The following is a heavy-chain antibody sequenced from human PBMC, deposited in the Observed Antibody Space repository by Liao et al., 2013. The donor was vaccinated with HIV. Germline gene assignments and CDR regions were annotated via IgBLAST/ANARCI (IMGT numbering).Heavy chain of an antibody. CDR1: GGSISNANYY. Sequence: QVQLQESGPGLAKPSQTLSLICAVSGGSISNANYYWDWIRQPAGQGLEWIGRIDPTGTTNYNPSLKSRLTISLDTSKNQFSLKLSSVTVADTAVYYCARSSGYFDLWGRGTLVTVSS. J-gene: IGHJ2*01. CDR2: IDPTGTT. CDR3: ARSSGYFDL. V-gene: IGHV4-61*02.